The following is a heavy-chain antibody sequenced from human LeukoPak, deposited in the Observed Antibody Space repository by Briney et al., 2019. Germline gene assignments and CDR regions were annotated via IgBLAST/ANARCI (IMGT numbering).Heavy chain of an antibody. J-gene: IGHJ3*02. V-gene: IGHV4-39*01. CDR3: ARVYCSSTSCYDAFYI. CDR2: IYYSGST. CDR1: GGSISSSSYF. D-gene: IGHD2-2*01. Sequence: PSETLSLTCTVSGGSISSSSYFWGWIRQPPGKGLEWIGSIYYSGSTYYNPSLKSRVTISVDTSKNQFSLKLSSVTAADTAVYYCARVYCSSTSCYDAFYIWGQGTMVTVSS.